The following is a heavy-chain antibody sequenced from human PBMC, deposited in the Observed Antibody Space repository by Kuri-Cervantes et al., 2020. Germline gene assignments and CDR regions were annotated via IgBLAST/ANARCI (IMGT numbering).Heavy chain of an antibody. CDR1: GFTFDDYA. V-gene: IGHV3-9*01. CDR3: ARVAGYSYGYWGY. CDR2: ISWNSGSI. J-gene: IGHJ4*02. D-gene: IGHD5-18*01. Sequence: GGSLRLSCAASGFTFDDYAMHWVRQAPGKGLEWVSGISWNSGSIGYADSVKGRFTISRDNAKNSLYLQMNSLGAEDTALYYCARVAGYSYGYWGYWGQGTLVTVSS.